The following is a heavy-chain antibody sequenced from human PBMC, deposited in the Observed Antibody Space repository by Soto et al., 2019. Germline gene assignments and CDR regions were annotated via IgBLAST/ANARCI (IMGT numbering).Heavy chain of an antibody. CDR3: ATRGQPTYYYGSGSYYGNNWFDP. D-gene: IGHD3-10*01. CDR1: GFTFSSYA. J-gene: IGHJ5*02. Sequence: GSLRLSCAASGFTFSSYAMSWVRQAPGKGLEWVSAISGSGGSTYYADSVKGRFTISRDNSKNTLYLQMNSLRAEDTAVYYCATRGQPTYYYGSGSYYGNNWFDPWGQGTLVTSPQ. V-gene: IGHV3-23*01. CDR2: ISGSGGST.